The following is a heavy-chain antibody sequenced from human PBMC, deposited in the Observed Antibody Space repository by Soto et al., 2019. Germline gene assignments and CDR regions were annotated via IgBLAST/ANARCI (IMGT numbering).Heavy chain of an antibody. CDR2: IYYSGST. J-gene: IGHJ6*02. CDR3: ARRLAAAGRYYGMDV. CDR1: GGSISSSSYY. Sequence: PSETLSLTCTVSGGSISSSSYYWGWIRQPPGKGLEWIGSIYYSGSTYYNPSLKSRVTISVDTSKNQFSLKLSSVTAADTAVYYCARRLAAAGRYYGMDVWGQGTTVTVSS. V-gene: IGHV4-39*01. D-gene: IGHD6-13*01.